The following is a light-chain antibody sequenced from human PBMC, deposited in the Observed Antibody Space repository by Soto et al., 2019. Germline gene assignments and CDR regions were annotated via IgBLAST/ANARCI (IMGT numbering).Light chain of an antibody. CDR2: AAS. J-gene: IGKJ1*01. CDR3: IQDINYPWT. CDR1: QSISSW. Sequence: DIQMTQSPSTLSASVGDRVTITCRASQSISSWLAWYQQKPGKAPKLLIYAASSLQSGVPSRFSGSGSGTDFTLAISSLQTEDSATYYCIQDINYPWTFGQGTKVDIK. V-gene: IGKV1-5*01.